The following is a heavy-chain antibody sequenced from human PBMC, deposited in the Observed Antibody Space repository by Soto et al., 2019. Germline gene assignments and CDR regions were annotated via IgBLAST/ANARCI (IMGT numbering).Heavy chain of an antibody. Sequence: GGSLRLSCAASRYTFKSHGLGWVRQAPGKGLEWVSTIDSSGVNTHYADSVKGRFTISRDNSRNTLHLQMHDLRADDTALCYCVSWVSAHFDYWGQGTVVTVSS. D-gene: IGHD3-16*01. J-gene: IGHJ4*02. CDR3: VSWVSAHFDY. V-gene: IGHV3-23*01. CDR1: RYTFKSHG. CDR2: IDSSGVNT.